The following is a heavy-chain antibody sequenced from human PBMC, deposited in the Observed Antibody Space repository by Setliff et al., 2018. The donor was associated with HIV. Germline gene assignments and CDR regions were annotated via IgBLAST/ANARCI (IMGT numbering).Heavy chain of an antibody. CDR2: INPNNGGT. J-gene: IGHJ3*02. V-gene: IGHV1-2*06. CDR1: GYTFTDYY. Sequence: ASVKVSCKASGYTFTDYYIHWVRRAPGQGLEWMGRINPNNGGTNYAQKFQGRVTMTRDTSISTAYMELSRLRSDDTAVYYCARDGYYDSSGSSAFDIWGQGTMVTVSS. CDR3: ARDGYYDSSGSSAFDI. D-gene: IGHD3-22*01.